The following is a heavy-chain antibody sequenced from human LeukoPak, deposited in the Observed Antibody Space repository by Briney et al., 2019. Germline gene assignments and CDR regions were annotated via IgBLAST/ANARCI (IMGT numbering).Heavy chain of an antibody. CDR1: GGSISSGGYY. V-gene: IGHV4-31*03. Sequence: SETLSLTCTVSGGSISSGGYYWSWIRQHPGKGLEWIGYIYYSGSTYYNPSLKSRVTISVDTSKNQFSLKLSSVTAADTAVYYCARDGVVRGVIDYWGQGTLVTVSS. J-gene: IGHJ4*02. CDR3: ARDGVVRGVIDY. CDR2: IYYSGST. D-gene: IGHD3-10*01.